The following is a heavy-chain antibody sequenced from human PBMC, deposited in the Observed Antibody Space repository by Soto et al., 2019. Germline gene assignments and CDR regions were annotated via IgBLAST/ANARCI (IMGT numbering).Heavy chain of an antibody. CDR1: GYSFTTYG. V-gene: IGHV1-18*01. J-gene: IGHJ6*02. Sequence: QVQLVQSGGEVKKPGASVKVCCKTSGYSFTTYGISWVRQAPGQGLEWMGWISAYNGNTNYAQKLQGRVTMTTDTSTSTAYMELRSLRSDDTAVYYCAREGPAPYYYYGMDVWGQWSTVTVSS. CDR3: AREGPAPYYYYGMDV. CDR2: ISAYNGNT.